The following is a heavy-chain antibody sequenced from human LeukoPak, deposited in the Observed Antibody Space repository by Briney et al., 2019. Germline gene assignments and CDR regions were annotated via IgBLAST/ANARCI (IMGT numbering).Heavy chain of an antibody. Sequence: PGGSVRLSCAASVCTYRSYAMSWVRQAPGKGLAGVSSIRTDGGSTYYADSVKGRFTSSRDNSNNRLYLQMNSLRAEDTDVYYCAKDIVVSGYYGMDVWGQGTTVTVSS. D-gene: IGHD2-21*01. J-gene: IGHJ6*02. CDR1: VCTYRSYA. CDR3: AKDIVVSGYYGMDV. V-gene: IGHV3-23*01. CDR2: IRTDGGST.